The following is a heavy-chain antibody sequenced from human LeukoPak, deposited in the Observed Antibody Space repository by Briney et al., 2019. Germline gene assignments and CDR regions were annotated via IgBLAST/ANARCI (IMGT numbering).Heavy chain of an antibody. Sequence: GGSLRLSCAASGFTFSDYYMSWIRQAPGKGLEWVSYISSSGNTIYYADSVKGRFTISRDNAKNSLYLQMNSLRAEDTAVYYCARRRYNWNAIDYWGQGTLVTVSS. D-gene: IGHD1-20*01. CDR3: ARRRYNWNAIDY. CDR2: ISSSGNTI. V-gene: IGHV3-11*01. J-gene: IGHJ4*02. CDR1: GFTFSDYY.